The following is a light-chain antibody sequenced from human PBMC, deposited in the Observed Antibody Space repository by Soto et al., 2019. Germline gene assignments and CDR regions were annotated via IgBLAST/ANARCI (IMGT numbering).Light chain of an antibody. CDR2: GAS. CDR3: QQHSHWPPWT. J-gene: IGKJ1*01. CDR1: QNVRTF. V-gene: IGKV3-11*01. Sequence: EVGLTQSPATLPVSPGERATLSCRASQNVRTFLDWYQQKPGQAPRLLLYGASNRATGIPARFSGSGSGTDFTLTISGLEPEDFAVYYCQQHSHWPPWTFGQGTRVEIQ.